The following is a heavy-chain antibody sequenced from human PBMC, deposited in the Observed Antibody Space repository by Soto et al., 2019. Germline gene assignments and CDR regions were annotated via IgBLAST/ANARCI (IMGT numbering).Heavy chain of an antibody. CDR2: IWYDGSNK. CDR3: ARDWPRRGDDSSGYSLKY. Sequence: PGGSLRLSCAACRFTFSSYGMHWVRQAPGKGLEWVAVIWYDGSNKYYADSVKGRFTISRDNSKNTLYLQMNSLRAEDTAVYYCARDWPRRGDDSSGYSLKYWGQGTLVTVSS. CDR1: RFTFSSYG. J-gene: IGHJ4*02. V-gene: IGHV3-33*01. D-gene: IGHD3-22*01.